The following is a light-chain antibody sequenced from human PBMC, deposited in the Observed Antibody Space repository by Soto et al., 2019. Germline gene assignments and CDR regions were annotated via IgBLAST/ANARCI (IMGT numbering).Light chain of an antibody. CDR3: QQYENLVMYT. CDR2: DVS. CDR1: QSVRSSF. Sequence: EIVLTLSPGTLSLSPGERATLSCRASQSVRSSFFAWYQQKPGQAPRLLIYDVSVRATGIPDRFSGSGSGTDFTLTINRLEPEDFAVYYCQQYENLVMYTFGQGTKLEIK. V-gene: IGKV3-20*01. J-gene: IGKJ2*01.